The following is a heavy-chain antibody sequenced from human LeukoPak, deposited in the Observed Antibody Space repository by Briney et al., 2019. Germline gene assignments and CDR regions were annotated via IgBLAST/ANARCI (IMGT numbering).Heavy chain of an antibody. J-gene: IGHJ4*02. CDR2: IYSSGVT. CDR3: ARLWSNYGNSFDS. CDR1: GFTVSTNY. V-gene: IGHV3-66*01. D-gene: IGHD4-17*01. Sequence: GGSLRLSCAASGFTVSTNYMNWVRQAPGKGLEWVAVIYSSGVTYYADSVKGRFTTSRDNSKNTVNLHMTSLRAEDTAIYYCARLWSNYGNSFDSWGQGTLVTVAS.